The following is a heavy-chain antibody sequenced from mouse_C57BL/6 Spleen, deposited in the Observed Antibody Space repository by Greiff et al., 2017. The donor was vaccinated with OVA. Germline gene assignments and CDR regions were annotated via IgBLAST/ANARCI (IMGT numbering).Heavy chain of an antibody. CDR3: ARKAGTGDAMDY. CDR2: LGSGGST. Sequence: VQLQQSGPGLVQPSQSLSITCTVPGFSLTSYGVHWVRQSPGKGLEWLGVLGSGGSTDYNAAFISRLSISKDNTKSQVFFKMNSLQADDTAIYYCARKAGTGDAMDYWGQGTSVTVSS. CDR1: GFSLTSYG. J-gene: IGHJ4*01. V-gene: IGHV2-2*01. D-gene: IGHD3-3*01.